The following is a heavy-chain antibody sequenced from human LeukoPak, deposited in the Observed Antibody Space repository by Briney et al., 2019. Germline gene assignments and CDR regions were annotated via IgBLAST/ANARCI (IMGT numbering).Heavy chain of an antibody. D-gene: IGHD3-10*01. Sequence: SETLSLTCAVYGGSFSGYYWSWIRQPPGKGLERIGEINHRGSTNYNPSLKSRVTISVDTSKNQFSLNLSSVTAADTAVYYCARGGLVRRFDFWGQGILVTVSS. CDR3: ARGGLVRRFDF. J-gene: IGHJ4*02. V-gene: IGHV4-34*01. CDR2: INHRGST. CDR1: GGSFSGYY.